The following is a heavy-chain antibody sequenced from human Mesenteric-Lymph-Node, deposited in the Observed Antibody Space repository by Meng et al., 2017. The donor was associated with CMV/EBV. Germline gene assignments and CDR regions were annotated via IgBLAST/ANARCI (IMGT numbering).Heavy chain of an antibody. V-gene: IGHV1-2*06. D-gene: IGHD5-12*01. J-gene: IGHJ4*02. CDR3: AREWGAIVATLSSLDY. CDR2: INPNSGGT. Sequence: YTCTGYYMHWVRQAPGQGLEWMGRINPNSGGTNYAQKFQGRVTMTRDTSISTAYMELSRLRSDDTAVYYCAREWGAIVATLSSLDYWGQGTLVTVSS. CDR1: YTCTGYY.